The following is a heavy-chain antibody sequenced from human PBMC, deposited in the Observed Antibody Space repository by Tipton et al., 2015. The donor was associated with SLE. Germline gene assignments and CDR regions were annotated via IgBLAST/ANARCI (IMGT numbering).Heavy chain of an antibody. CDR2: TNPVSGNT. CDR3: ARGPSGRGLDSAHDYDINFDY. Sequence: QLVQSGAEVKKPGASVKVSCKASGYTFTNCDINWVRRATGQGLEWMGWTNPVSGNTGNAQKFQGRVTMNRTTSISTAYMELSSLRCADSAVYACARGPSGRGLDSAHDYDINFDYWGQVTLVTVSS. D-gene: IGHD3-9*01. V-gene: IGHV1-8*02. CDR1: GYTFTNCD. J-gene: IGHJ4*02.